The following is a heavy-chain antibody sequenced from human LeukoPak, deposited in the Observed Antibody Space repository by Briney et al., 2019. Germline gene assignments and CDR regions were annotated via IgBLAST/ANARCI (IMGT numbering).Heavy chain of an antibody. V-gene: IGHV4-30-4*08. Sequence: SETLSLTCTVSGGSISSGDYYWSWIRQPPGKGLEWIGYIYYSGSTYYNPSLKSRVTISVDTSKNQFSLKPSSVTAADTAVYYCASPTIFGVASDAFDIWGQGTMVTVSS. D-gene: IGHD3-3*01. CDR3: ASPTIFGVASDAFDI. J-gene: IGHJ3*02. CDR1: GGSISSGDYY. CDR2: IYYSGST.